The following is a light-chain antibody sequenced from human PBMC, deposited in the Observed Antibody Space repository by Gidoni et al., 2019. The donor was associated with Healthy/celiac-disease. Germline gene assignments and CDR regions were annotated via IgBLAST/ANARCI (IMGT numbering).Light chain of an antibody. Sequence: AFTQSPATLSLSPGERATLSCRASQSVSSYLPWYQQKPGKAPKLLIYAASTMDTGIPSRFSGSGSGTDFTLTISSLEPEDFAAYYCQQSSNWPPTFGQXTRLEIK. CDR2: AAS. CDR3: QQSSNWPPT. J-gene: IGKJ5*01. V-gene: IGKV3-11*01. CDR1: QSVSSY.